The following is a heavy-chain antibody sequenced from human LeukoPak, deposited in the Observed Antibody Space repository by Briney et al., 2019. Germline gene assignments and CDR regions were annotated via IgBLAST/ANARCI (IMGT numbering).Heavy chain of an antibody. Sequence: ASVKVPCKVSGYTLTELSMHWVRQAPGKGLEWMGGFDPEDGETIYAQKFQGRVTMTEDTSTDTAYMELSSLRSEDTAVYYCATDGQPHAPYSSTVYGMDVWGQGTTVTVSS. CDR1: GYTLTELS. V-gene: IGHV1-24*01. D-gene: IGHD6-13*01. J-gene: IGHJ6*02. CDR2: FDPEDGET. CDR3: ATDGQPHAPYSSTVYGMDV.